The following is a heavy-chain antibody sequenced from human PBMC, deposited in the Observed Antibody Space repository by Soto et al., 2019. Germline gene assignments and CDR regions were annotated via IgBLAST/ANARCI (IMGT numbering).Heavy chain of an antibody. Sequence: QVQLQESGPGLVKPSETLSLTCTVSGDSISSYYWTWIRQPPGKGLEWIGYIHYSGSTKYNPSLKTRVPISADMSKNPFPLKLSAVTSAATGVYYCARGDDYVCGSLRYWGQGTLVTVSS. CDR3: ARGDDYVCGSLRY. D-gene: IGHD3-16*01. CDR2: IHYSGST. V-gene: IGHV4-59*01. CDR1: GDSISSYY. J-gene: IGHJ4*02.